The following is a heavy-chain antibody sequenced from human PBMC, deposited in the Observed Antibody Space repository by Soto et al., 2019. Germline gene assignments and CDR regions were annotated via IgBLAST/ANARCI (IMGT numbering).Heavy chain of an antibody. D-gene: IGHD2-15*01. V-gene: IGHV3-23*01. CDR2: IGGSGGDT. Sequence: EVQLLESGGGLVQPGGSLRLSCAASGFTFSSYAMGWVRQAPGTGLEGVSVIGGSGGDTSLADSGKGRFTISRDNSENTLYLHMNSLRAEDTARYYCVKETVAAAYVETSPFDFWGQGIQVTVSS. J-gene: IGHJ4*02. CDR1: GFTFSSYA. CDR3: VKETVAAAYVETSPFDF.